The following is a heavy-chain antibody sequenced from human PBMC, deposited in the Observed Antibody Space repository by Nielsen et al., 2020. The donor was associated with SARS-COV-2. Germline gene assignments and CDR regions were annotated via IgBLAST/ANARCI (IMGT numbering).Heavy chain of an antibody. V-gene: IGHV1-69*13. J-gene: IGHJ4*02. CDR3: AGVLYSGYWMVLGDDY. Sequence: SVKVSCKASGGTFNSYAISWVRQAPGQGLEWMGGVIPIFGATYYAQKFQGRVTITADESTSTAYMELSSLRSDDSAVYYCAGVLYSGYWMVLGDDYWGQGTLVTVSS. CDR1: GGTFNSYA. D-gene: IGHD5-12*01. CDR2: VIPIFGAT.